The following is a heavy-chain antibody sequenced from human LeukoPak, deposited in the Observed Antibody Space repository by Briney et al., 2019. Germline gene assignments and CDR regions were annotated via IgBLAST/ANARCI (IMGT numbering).Heavy chain of an antibody. J-gene: IGHJ3*02. CDR3: ARDWGTLTDGFDI. CDR2: TYYRSKWYN. D-gene: IGHD3-16*01. V-gene: IGHV6-1*01. Sequence: SQTLSLTCALSGDSLSSNSAAWHWLRQSPSRGLAGLGRTYYRSKWYNDYAISVRSRITINPDTSKNQFSLQLISVTPEDTAVYYCARDWGTLTDGFDIWGQGTMVIVSS. CDR1: GDSLSSNSAA.